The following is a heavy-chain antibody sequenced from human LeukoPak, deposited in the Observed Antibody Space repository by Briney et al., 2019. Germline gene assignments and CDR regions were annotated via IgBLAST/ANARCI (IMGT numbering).Heavy chain of an antibody. CDR3: ARDVFLLLTIAAAGTGIDY. Sequence: GASVTVSCKASGYTFIGYYMHWVRQAPGQGLEWMGWISAYNGNTNYAQKLQGRVTMTTDTSTSTAYMELRSLRSDDTAVYYCARDVFLLLTIAAAGTGIDYWGQGTLVTVSS. D-gene: IGHD6-13*01. CDR2: ISAYNGNT. J-gene: IGHJ4*02. CDR1: GYTFIGYY. V-gene: IGHV1-18*04.